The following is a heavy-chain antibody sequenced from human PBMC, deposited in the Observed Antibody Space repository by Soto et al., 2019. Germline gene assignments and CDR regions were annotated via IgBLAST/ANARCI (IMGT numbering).Heavy chain of an antibody. V-gene: IGHV1-18*01. CDR1: GYTFTSYG. D-gene: IGHD5-18*01. CDR3: ARDADTAMVTNGMDV. J-gene: IGHJ6*02. CDR2: ISAYNGNT. Sequence: ASVKVSCKASGYTFTSYGISWVRQAPGQGLEWMGWISAYNGNTNYAQKLQGRVTMTTDTSTSTAYMELRGLRSDDTAVYYCARDADTAMVTNGMDVWGQGTTVTVSS.